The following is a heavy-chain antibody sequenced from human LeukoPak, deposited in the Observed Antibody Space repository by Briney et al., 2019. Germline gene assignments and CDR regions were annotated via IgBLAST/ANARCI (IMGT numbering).Heavy chain of an antibody. V-gene: IGHV5-51*01. Sequence: GESLKISCKGSGYSFTSYWIGWVRQMPGNGLEWMGIIYPGDSDTRYSPSFQGQVTISADKSISTAYLQWSSLKASDTAMYYCASQINPISGSYSYWGQGTLVTVSS. CDR2: IYPGDSDT. J-gene: IGHJ4*02. CDR1: GYSFTSYW. CDR3: ASQINPISGSYSY. D-gene: IGHD1-26*01.